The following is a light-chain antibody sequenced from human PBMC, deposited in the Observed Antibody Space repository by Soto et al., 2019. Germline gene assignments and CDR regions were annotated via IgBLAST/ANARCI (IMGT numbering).Light chain of an antibody. V-gene: IGKV3-11*01. CDR1: QSVSSD. CDR3: QQRSTWPLT. CDR2: GAS. J-gene: IGKJ4*01. Sequence: EIVMTQSRATLSMSPGERATLSCRASQSVSSDLAWYHQKPGQAPRLLIYGASTRATGIPARFSGSGSGTEFTLTISSLEPEDFAVYYCQQRSTWPLTFGGGTKVDI.